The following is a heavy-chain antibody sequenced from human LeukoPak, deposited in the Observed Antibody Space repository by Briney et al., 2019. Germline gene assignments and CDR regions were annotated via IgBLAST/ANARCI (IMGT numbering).Heavy chain of an antibody. CDR3: AWSGAGQRGYFDY. CDR2: IYYSGST. CDR1: GGSISSYY. D-gene: IGHD6-13*01. Sequence: SETLSLTCTVSGGSISSYYWSWIRQPPGKGLEWIGYIYYSGSTNYNPSLKSRVTISVDTSKNQFSLKLSSVTAADTAVYYCAWSGAGQRGYFDYWGQGTLVTVSS. J-gene: IGHJ4*02. V-gene: IGHV4-59*01.